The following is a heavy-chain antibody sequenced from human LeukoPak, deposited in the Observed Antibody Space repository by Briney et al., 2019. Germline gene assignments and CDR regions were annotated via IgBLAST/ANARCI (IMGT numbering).Heavy chain of an antibody. Sequence: ASVKVSCKVSGYTLTELSMHWVRQAPGKGLGWMGGFDPEDGETIYAQKFQGRVTMTEDTSTDTAYMELSSLRSEDTAVYYCATQGYYDYIWGSYCKGVPYTSIDYWGQGTLVTVSS. CDR1: GYTLTELS. CDR3: ATQGYYDYIWGSYCKGVPYTSIDY. V-gene: IGHV1-24*01. D-gene: IGHD3-16*01. CDR2: FDPEDGET. J-gene: IGHJ4*02.